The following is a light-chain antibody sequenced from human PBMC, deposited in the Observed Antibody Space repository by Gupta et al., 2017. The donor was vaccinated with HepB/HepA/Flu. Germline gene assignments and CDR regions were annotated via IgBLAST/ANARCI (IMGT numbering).Light chain of an antibody. CDR2: SNN. Sequence: QSILTQPPSASGTPGQRVTISCSGSSSNIGTNAVNWYQQFPGTAPKLLLYSNNERPSGAPDRFSGSKSGTSASLALSGLQAEDEADYYCSTWDDSLNGPVFGGGTKLTVL. J-gene: IGLJ3*02. CDR3: STWDDSLNGPV. CDR1: SSNIGTNA. V-gene: IGLV1-44*01.